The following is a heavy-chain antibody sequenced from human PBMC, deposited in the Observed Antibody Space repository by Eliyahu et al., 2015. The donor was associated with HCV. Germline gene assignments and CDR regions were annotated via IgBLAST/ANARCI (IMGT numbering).Heavy chain of an antibody. CDR1: GFIFPKHY. Sequence: EVQLVESGGGLVQPGGSXXXXGEAXGFIFPKHYLGWVRQAPGKGPGWVVNISPDGGAANYADSVKGQFTISRDNAKNSLFLQMNSLRAEDTAVYYCARWGYNYAIDFWGQGTSVTVSS. V-gene: IGHV3-7*03. J-gene: IGHJ6*02. D-gene: IGHD3-16*01. CDR2: ISPDGGAA. CDR3: ARWGYNYAIDF.